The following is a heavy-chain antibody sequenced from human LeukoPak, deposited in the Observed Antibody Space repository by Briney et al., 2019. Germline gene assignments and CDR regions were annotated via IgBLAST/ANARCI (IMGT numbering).Heavy chain of an antibody. Sequence: GGSLRLSCAASGFTLNSYEMNWVRKAPGKGLGWVGLISYDGSDKYYADSVKGGFTISRDNPKNTLYLQMNSLRAEDTAVYYCAKGVTTTVTTYFDYWGQETLVTVSS. CDR1: GFTLNSYE. CDR2: ISYDGSDK. J-gene: IGHJ4*02. V-gene: IGHV3-30*18. D-gene: IGHD4-17*01. CDR3: AKGVTTTVTTYFDY.